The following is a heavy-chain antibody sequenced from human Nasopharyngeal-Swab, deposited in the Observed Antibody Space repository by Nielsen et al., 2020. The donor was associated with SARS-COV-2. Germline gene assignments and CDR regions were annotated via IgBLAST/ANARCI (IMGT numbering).Heavy chain of an antibody. CDR1: GGTFSSYA. CDR2: IIPIFGTA. Sequence: SVQVSCKASGGTFSSYAISWVRQAPGQGLEWMGGIIPIFGTANYAQKFQGRVTITADESTSTAYMELSSLRSEDTAVYYCARQGFRGTAMTYYYYMDVWGKGTTVTVSS. CDR3: ARQGFRGTAMTYYYYMDV. J-gene: IGHJ6*03. V-gene: IGHV1-69*13. D-gene: IGHD5-18*01.